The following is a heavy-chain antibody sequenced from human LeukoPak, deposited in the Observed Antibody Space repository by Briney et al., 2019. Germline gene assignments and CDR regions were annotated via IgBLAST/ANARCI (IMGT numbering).Heavy chain of an antibody. V-gene: IGHV1-69*13. CDR3: ARVLQRFLEWSPFDY. CDR1: GGTFSSYA. D-gene: IGHD3-3*01. Sequence: ASVKVSCKASGGTFSSYAISWVRQAPGQRLEWMGGIIPIFGTANYAQKFQGRVTITADESTSTAYMELSSLRSEDTAVYYCARVLQRFLEWSPFDYWGQGTLVTVSS. J-gene: IGHJ4*02. CDR2: IIPIFGTA.